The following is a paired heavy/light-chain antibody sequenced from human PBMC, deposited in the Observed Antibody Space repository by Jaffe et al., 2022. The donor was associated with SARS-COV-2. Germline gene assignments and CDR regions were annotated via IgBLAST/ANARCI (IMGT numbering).Light chain of an antibody. CDR2: KVS. Sequence: DIQMTQSPSTLSASLGDRVTITCRASQILNNWLAWFQQKPGKAPKVLIYKVSNLASGVPSRFSGSGSGTEFTLTISSLQPDDFATYYCQQYNTYTWTFGQGTKVEIK. J-gene: IGKJ1*01. V-gene: IGKV1-5*03. CDR1: QILNNW. CDR3: QQYNTYTWT.
Heavy chain of an antibody. Sequence: QVQLQESGPGLVKPSETLSLTCNVSGGSVSSDYYHWSWIRQAPGKGLEWIGKIENSGNTNYNPSLESRVTMSVDTSKNHFSLKLSSLTAADTAVYYCATYKRGVGGDGYWGQGTLVTVSS. V-gene: IGHV4-61*03. J-gene: IGHJ4*02. CDR3: ATYKRGVGGDGY. D-gene: IGHD2-21*02. CDR1: GGSVSSDYYH. CDR2: IENSGNT.